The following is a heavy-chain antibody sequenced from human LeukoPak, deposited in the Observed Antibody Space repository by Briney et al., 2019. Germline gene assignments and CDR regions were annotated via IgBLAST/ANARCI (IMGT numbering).Heavy chain of an antibody. CDR3: ARDHYDILTGEPFFDI. CDR2: ISSSGSTI. J-gene: IGHJ3*02. D-gene: IGHD3-9*01. V-gene: IGHV3-11*01. CDR1: GFTFSDYY. Sequence: GGSLRLSCAASGFTFSDYYMSWIRQAPGKGLEWVSYISSSGSTIYYADSVKGRFTISRDNAKNSLYLQMNSLRAEDTAVYYCARDHYDILTGEPFFDIWGQGTMVTVSS.